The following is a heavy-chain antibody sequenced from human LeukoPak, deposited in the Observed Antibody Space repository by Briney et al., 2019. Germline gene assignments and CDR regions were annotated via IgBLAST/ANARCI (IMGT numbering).Heavy chain of an antibody. CDR2: IYSGGST. D-gene: IGHD2-8*01. J-gene: IGHJ6*02. V-gene: IGHV3-66*01. CDR3: AGRDNGYYYGMDV. CDR1: GFTVSSNY. Sequence: GGSLRLSCAASGFTVSSNYMSWVRHTPGKGLEWVSLIYSGGSTYYADSVKGRFTISRDNSKNTLYLQMNSLRAEDTAVYYCAGRDNGYYYGMDVWGQGTTVIVSS.